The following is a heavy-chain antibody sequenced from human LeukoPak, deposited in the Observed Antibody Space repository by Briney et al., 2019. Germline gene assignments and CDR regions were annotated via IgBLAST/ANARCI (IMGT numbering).Heavy chain of an antibody. CDR1: GFIFNNDV. D-gene: IGHD3-22*01. J-gene: IGHJ4*02. CDR2: INNDGGAP. Sequence: GGSLRLSCAASGFIFNNDVLIWVRQAPGKGLEWVSAINNDGGAPTSAESVERRFPISRDNSKTTLFLQMSSLRAEATALYYCPKASRGYFDELWGQGTLVTVSS. CDR3: PKASRGYFDEL. V-gene: IGHV3-23*01.